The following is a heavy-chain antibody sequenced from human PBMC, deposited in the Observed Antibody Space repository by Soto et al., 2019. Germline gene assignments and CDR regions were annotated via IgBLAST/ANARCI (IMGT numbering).Heavy chain of an antibody. V-gene: IGHV3-7*03. J-gene: IGHJ6*02. CDR3: ARDDGESLYYYYGMDV. CDR2: IKQDGSEK. CDR1: GSTFSSYW. Sequence: PGGSLRLSCAASGSTFSSYWMSWVRQAPGKGLEWVANIKQDGSEKYYVDSVKGRFTISRDNAKNSLYLQMNSLRAEDTAVYYCARDDGESLYYYYGMDVWGQGTTVTVSS. D-gene: IGHD7-27*01.